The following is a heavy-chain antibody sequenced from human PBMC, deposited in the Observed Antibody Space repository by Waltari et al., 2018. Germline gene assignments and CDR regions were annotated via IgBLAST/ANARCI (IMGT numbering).Heavy chain of an antibody. CDR1: GFTFGSYW. CDR3: TRAGYYRFDY. D-gene: IGHD3-9*01. J-gene: IGHJ4*02. Sequence: EVQLVESGGGLVQPGGSLRLSCVASGFTFGSYWRPWVRQAPGKGLVWVSRINNDGTSTSCADSVKGRFTISRDNAKNTLYLQMNSLRAEDTAVYYCTRAGYYRFDYWGQGTLATVSS. CDR2: INNDGTST. V-gene: IGHV3-74*01.